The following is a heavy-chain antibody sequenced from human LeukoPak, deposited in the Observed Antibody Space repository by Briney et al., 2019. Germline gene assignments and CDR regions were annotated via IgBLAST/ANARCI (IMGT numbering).Heavy chain of an antibody. CDR1: GFTFSSYA. V-gene: IGHV3-23*01. D-gene: IGHD3-22*01. J-gene: IGHJ3*02. CDR3: AKDHDSSGYYRGDAFDI. Sequence: PGGSLRLSCAASGFTFSSYAMSWVRQAPGKGLEWASAISGSGGSTYYADSVKGRFTISRDNSKNTLYLQMNSLRAEDTAVYYCAKDHDSSGYYRGDAFDIWGQGTMVTVSS. CDR2: ISGSGGST.